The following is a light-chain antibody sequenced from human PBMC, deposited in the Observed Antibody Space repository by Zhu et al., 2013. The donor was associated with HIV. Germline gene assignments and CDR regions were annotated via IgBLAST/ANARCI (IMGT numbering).Light chain of an antibody. CDR1: QSVSSN. CDR3: QQYNKWPSYT. J-gene: IGKJ2*01. CDR2: GAS. V-gene: IGKV3-15*01. Sequence: EIVMTQSPDTLSVSPGERATLSCRASQSVSSNLAWYQQKPGQAPRLLIYGASTRAPGIPARFSGSGSGTEFTLTISSLQSEDFAVYYCQQYNKWPSYTFGQGTKLEIK.